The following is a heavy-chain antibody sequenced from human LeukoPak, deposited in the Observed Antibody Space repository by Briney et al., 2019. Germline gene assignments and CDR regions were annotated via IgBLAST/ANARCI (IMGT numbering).Heavy chain of an antibody. Sequence: ASVKVSCKASGGTFSNYAISWVRQAPGQGLEWMGRIIPIFGIANYAQKFQGRVTITADKSTSTAYMELSSLRSEDTAVYYCAREGEDVEMANWGQGTLVTVSS. J-gene: IGHJ4*02. D-gene: IGHD5-24*01. CDR2: IIPIFGIA. CDR1: GGTFSNYA. V-gene: IGHV1-69*04. CDR3: AREGEDVEMAN.